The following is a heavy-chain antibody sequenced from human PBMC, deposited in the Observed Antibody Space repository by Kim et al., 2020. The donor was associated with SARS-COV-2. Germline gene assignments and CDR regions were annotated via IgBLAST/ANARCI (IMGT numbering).Heavy chain of an antibody. CDR1: GFTFSSYA. J-gene: IGHJ6*02. V-gene: IGHV3-30*04. D-gene: IGHD5-18*01. Sequence: GGSLRLSCAASGFTFSSYAMHWVRQAPGKGLEWVAVISYDGSNKYYADSVKGRFTISRDNSKNTLYLQMNSLRAEDTAVYYCARDGERYSYGAGHYGMDVWGQGTTVTVSS. CDR3: ARDGERYSYGAGHYGMDV. CDR2: ISYDGSNK.